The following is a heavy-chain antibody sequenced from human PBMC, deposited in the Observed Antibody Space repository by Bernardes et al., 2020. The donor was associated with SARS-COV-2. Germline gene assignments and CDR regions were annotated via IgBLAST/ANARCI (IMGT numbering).Heavy chain of an antibody. CDR2: ISGSGSAI. Sequence: GGSLRLSCAASGFIFGDYSMSWIRQAPGKGLEWLSHISGSGSAISYADSVKGRFTISRDNAKKSLYLQMNSLRAEDTAVYYCARDREGVVPAPILGLGPYFSYYYFDSWGQGTLVTVSS. D-gene: IGHD2-2*02. V-gene: IGHV3-11*01. J-gene: IGHJ4*02. CDR3: ARDREGVVPAPILGLGPYFSYYYFDS. CDR1: GFIFGDYS.